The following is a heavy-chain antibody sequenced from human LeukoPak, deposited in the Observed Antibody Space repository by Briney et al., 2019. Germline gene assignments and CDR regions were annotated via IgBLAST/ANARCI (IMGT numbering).Heavy chain of an antibody. CDR3: ARASLIYGDYCP. CDR1: GYSISSGYY. D-gene: IGHD4-17*01. V-gene: IGHV4-38-2*02. CDR2: IYHSGST. J-gene: IGHJ5*02. Sequence: SETLSLTCTVSGYSISSGYYWGWSRPPPGKGLEWIGSIYHSGSTYYNPSLKSRVTISVDTSKNQFSLKLSSVTAADTAVYYCARASLIYGDYCPWGQGTLVTVSS.